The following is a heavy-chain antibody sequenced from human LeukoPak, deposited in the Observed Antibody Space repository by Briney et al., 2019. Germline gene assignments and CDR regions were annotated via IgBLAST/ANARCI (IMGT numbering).Heavy chain of an antibody. CDR3: ARGNGFIIDY. J-gene: IGHJ4*02. CDR2: IKQDGSEK. V-gene: IGHV3-7*01. Sequence: QPGGSLRLSCVASGFTLSSYWMHWVRQSPGKGLEWVAIIKQDGSEKVYVDSVKGRFTISRDNVKNSVYLQMNSLRVEDTAVYHCARGNGFIIDYWGQGTLVTVSS. CDR1: GFTLSSYW. D-gene: IGHD2-8*01.